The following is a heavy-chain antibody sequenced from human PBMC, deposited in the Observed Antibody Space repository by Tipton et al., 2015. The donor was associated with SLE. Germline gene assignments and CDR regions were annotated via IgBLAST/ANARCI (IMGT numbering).Heavy chain of an antibody. CDR3: ARAPTGIVATMGFDY. J-gene: IGHJ4*02. CDR2: IQYGGGNV. CDR1: GFTFSKFG. V-gene: IGHV3-30*19. D-gene: IGHD5-12*01. Sequence: SLRLSCAASGFTFSKFGMSWVRQAPGKGLDWVAYIQYGGGNVHYAESVKGRFTISRDNFKNTLHLQMNSLRAEDTAVYYCARAPTGIVATMGFDYWGQGTLVTVSS.